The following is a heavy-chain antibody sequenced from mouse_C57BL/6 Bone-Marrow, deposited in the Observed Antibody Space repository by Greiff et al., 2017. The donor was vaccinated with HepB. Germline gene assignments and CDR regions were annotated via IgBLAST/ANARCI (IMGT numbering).Heavy chain of an antibody. D-gene: IGHD2-4*01. Sequence: QVQLQQPGAELVKPGASVKMSCKASGYTFTSYWITWVKQRPGQGLEWIGDIYPGSGSTNYNEKFKSKATLTVDTSSSTAYMQLSSLTSEDSAVYYCARGGLRLVLYAMDYWGQGTSVTVSS. CDR1: GYTFTSYW. V-gene: IGHV1-55*01. J-gene: IGHJ4*01. CDR2: IYPGSGST. CDR3: ARGGLRLVLYAMDY.